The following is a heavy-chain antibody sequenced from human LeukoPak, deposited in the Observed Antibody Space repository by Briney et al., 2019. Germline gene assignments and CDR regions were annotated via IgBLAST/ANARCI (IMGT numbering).Heavy chain of an antibody. CDR2: ISGSGGST. CDR3: AKKEGALLWFGELLEGPIDY. V-gene: IGHV3-23*01. CDR1: GFTFSSYA. D-gene: IGHD3-10*01. J-gene: IGHJ4*02. Sequence: GGSLRLSCAASGFTFSSYAMSWVRQAPGKGLEWVSAISGSGGSTYYADSVKGRFTISRDNSKNTLYLQMNSLRAEDTAVYYCAKKEGALLWFGELLEGPIDYWGQGTLATVSS.